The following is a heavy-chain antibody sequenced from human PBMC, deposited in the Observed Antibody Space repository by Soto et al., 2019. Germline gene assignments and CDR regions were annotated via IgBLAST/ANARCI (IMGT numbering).Heavy chain of an antibody. Sequence: QVQLQESGPGLVKPSETLSLTCTVSGGSISSYYWNWIRQPAGKGLEWIGRIFTSGYTKYNPSLKSRVTMSVDTFQNQFSLKLNSVTAADTAVYYCARAPGGYYYFDSWGQGSLVTVSS. V-gene: IGHV4-4*07. D-gene: IGHD3-22*01. CDR2: IFTSGYT. J-gene: IGHJ4*02. CDR1: GGSISSYY. CDR3: ARAPGGYYYFDS.